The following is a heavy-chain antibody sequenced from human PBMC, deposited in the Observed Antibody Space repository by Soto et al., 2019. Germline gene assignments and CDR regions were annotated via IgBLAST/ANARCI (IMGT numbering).Heavy chain of an antibody. Sequence: SETLSLTCAVSGGSIRSGDYYWSWIRQPPGKGLEWIGFTSYSGSTYYNPSLKSRVTTSLDTSKNQFSLRLSSVTAADTAVYYCARAHRSGYLNIDYWGQGTLVTVSS. V-gene: IGHV4-30-4*01. D-gene: IGHD3-22*01. CDR1: GGSIRSGDYY. CDR3: ARAHRSGYLNIDY. J-gene: IGHJ4*02. CDR2: TSYSGST.